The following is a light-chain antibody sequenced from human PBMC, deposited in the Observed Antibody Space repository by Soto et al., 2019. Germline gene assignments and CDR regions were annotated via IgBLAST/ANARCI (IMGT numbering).Light chain of an antibody. V-gene: IGLV4-60*02. CDR2: LERSGNY. CDR1: SGHSSYI. Sequence: QPVLTQSSSASASLGSSVKLTCTLSSGHSSYIIAWHQQQPGKAPRFLMKLERSGNYNKGSGVPDRFSGSSSGADRYLTISNLQFEDEADYYCETWDSNTWVFGGGTKLTVL. J-gene: IGLJ3*02. CDR3: ETWDSNTWV.